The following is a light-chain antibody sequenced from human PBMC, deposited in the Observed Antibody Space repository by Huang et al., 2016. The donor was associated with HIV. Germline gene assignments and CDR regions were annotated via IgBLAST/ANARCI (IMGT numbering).Light chain of an antibody. J-gene: IGKJ3*01. Sequence: DIQMTQSPSSLSASVGDRVTITCQASQDISNYLNWYQQKPGKAPKLLIYDASNLETGVPSRFSGSRSGTDFTFTISSLQPEDFATYYCQQYDNLPFTFGPGTKVHIK. CDR3: QQYDNLPFT. CDR1: QDISNY. V-gene: IGKV1-33*01. CDR2: DAS.